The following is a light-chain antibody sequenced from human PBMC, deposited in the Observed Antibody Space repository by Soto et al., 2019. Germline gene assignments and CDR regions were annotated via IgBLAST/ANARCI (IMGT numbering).Light chain of an antibody. CDR3: QQYGSSPRT. V-gene: IGKV3-20*01. CDR2: GAS. J-gene: IGKJ1*01. Sequence: DIVLTQSPGTLSLSPGERATLSCRASQTVSSSSLAWYQQKPGQAPRLLIFGASTRAAGFPDRFSGSGSGTDFTLTISRLETEDFAVYYCQQYGSSPRTFGQGTKV. CDR1: QTVSSSS.